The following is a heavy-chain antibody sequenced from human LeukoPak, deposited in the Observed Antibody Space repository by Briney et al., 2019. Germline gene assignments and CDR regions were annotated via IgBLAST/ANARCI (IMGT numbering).Heavy chain of an antibody. V-gene: IGHV1-18*01. CDR2: ISAYNGNT. J-gene: IGHJ4*02. CDR1: RYTFTSYG. CDR3: AKVKGDSSGYSDDYYFDY. Sequence: ASVKVSCKASRYTFTSYGISWMRQAPGHGLEWMGWISAYNGNTNYAQKFQGRVTMTTDTSTSTAYMELRSLRSDDTAVYYCAKVKGDSSGYSDDYYFDYWGQGTLVTVSS. D-gene: IGHD3-22*01.